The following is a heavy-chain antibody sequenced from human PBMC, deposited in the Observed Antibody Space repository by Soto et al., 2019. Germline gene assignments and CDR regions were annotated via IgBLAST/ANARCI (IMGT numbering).Heavy chain of an antibody. Sequence: PGGTLRVSCSASGFTFSSYAMSWVRQAPGKGREWVSAISGSGGSTYYADSVKGRFTISRDNSKNTLYLQMNSLRAEDTAVYYCAQQGYSYGPADYWGRGPLVTVSS. CDR1: GFTFSSYA. D-gene: IGHD5-18*01. J-gene: IGHJ4*02. CDR2: ISGSGGST. V-gene: IGHV3-23*01. CDR3: AQQGYSYGPADY.